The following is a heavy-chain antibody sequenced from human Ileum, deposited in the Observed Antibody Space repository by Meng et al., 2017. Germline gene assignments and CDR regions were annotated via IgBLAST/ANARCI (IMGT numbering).Heavy chain of an antibody. V-gene: IGHV4-30-4*01. J-gene: IGHJ4*02. CDR1: VGSFSSDNYY. CDR2: TYYNGSP. Sequence: QVQLQDSGSGLVKPSQPLSLTCSVSVGSFSSDNYYWTWIRQTPGKGLEWIGLTYYNGSPFYNPSLRSRVTISVDTSKDQFSMKLTSVTAADTAVYYCARERRHYYGSGSFDYWGQGILVTVSS. CDR3: ARERRHYYGSGSFDY. D-gene: IGHD3-10*01.